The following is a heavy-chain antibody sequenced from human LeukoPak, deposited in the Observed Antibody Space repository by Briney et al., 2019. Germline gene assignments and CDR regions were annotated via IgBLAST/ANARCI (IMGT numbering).Heavy chain of an antibody. D-gene: IGHD2-15*01. CDR2: IYTSGST. CDR1: GGSISSYY. V-gene: IGHV4-4*07. CDR3: ARARRYCSGGSCNSGAFGY. J-gene: IGHJ4*02. Sequence: SETLSLTCTVSGGSISSYYWSWIRQPAGKGLEWIGRIYTSGSTNYNPSLKSRVTMSVDTSKNQFSLKLSSVTAADTAVYYCARARRYCSGGSCNSGAFGYWGQGTLVTVSS.